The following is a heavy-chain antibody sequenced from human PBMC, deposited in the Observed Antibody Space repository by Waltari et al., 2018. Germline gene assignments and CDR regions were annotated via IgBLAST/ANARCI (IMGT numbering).Heavy chain of an antibody. CDR3: ARGPRLATVVTGGLFDY. CDR2: INHSGST. J-gene: IGHJ4*02. D-gene: IGHD4-17*01. V-gene: IGHV4-34*01. Sequence: QVQLQQWGAGLLKPSETLSLTCAVYGGSFSGYYWSWIRQPPGKGLEWIGEINHSGSTNYNPSLKSRVTISVDTSKNQFSLKRSSVTAADTAVYYCARGPRLATVVTGGLFDYWGQGTLVTVSS. CDR1: GGSFSGYY.